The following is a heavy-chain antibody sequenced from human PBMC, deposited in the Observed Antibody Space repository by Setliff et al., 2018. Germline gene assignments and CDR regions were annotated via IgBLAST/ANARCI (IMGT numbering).Heavy chain of an antibody. CDR1: GGSFSGYY. Sequence: SETLSLTCAVYGGSFSGYYWSWIRQPPGKGLEWIGEINHSGSTNYNPSLKSRVTISVDTSKNQFSLKLSSVSAADTAVYYCARGGYSYGHHYYYYMDVWGKGTTVTVSS. CDR3: ARGGYSYGHHYYYYMDV. J-gene: IGHJ6*03. D-gene: IGHD5-18*01. CDR2: INHSGST. V-gene: IGHV4-34*01.